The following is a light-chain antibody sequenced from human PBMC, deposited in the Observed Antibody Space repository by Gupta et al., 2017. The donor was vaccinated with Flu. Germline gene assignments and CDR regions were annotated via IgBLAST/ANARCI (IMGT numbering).Light chain of an antibody. Sequence: DRGMTQTPLSLSVTPGQPASMSCKSSQILLQSDGRTSLYWYLQKPGQPPQLLIYEVSNRVSGVPDRFSGSGSGTDFTLKLSRVEAEDVGVYSCRQSIQHPRTFGQGTKVEIK. J-gene: IGKJ1*01. V-gene: IGKV2D-29*01. CDR1: QILLQSDGRTS. CDR2: EVS. CDR3: RQSIQHPRT.